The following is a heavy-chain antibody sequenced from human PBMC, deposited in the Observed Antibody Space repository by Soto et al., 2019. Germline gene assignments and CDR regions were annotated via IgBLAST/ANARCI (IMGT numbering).Heavy chain of an antibody. CDR1: GGTFSSYA. CDR2: IIPIFGTA. Sequence: SVKVSCKASGGTFSSYAISWVRQAPGQGLEWMGGIIPIFGTANYAQKFQGRVTITADESTSTAYMELSSLRSEDTAVYYCARGRRKELEWLLPHYYYYGMDVWGQGTTVTVSS. CDR3: ARGRRKELEWLLPHYYYYGMDV. V-gene: IGHV1-69*13. D-gene: IGHD3-3*01. J-gene: IGHJ6*02.